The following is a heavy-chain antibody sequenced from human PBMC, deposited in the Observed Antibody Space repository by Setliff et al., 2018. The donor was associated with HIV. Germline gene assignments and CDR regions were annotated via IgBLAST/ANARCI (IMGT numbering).Heavy chain of an antibody. CDR3: AKDGGDYEVLPGYNWFDP. Sequence: GGSLRLSCAASGFTFSSYAMSWVRQAPGKGLEWVSSISGSGGSTYYADSVKGRFTISRDNSKNTLYLQMNSLRAEDTAVYYCAKDGGDYEVLPGYNWFDPWGQGTLVTVSS. D-gene: IGHD3-9*01. J-gene: IGHJ5*02. CDR1: GFTFSSYA. CDR2: ISGSGGST. V-gene: IGHV3-23*01.